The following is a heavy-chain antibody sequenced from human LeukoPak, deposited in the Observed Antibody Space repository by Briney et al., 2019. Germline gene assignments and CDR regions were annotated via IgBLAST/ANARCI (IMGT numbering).Heavy chain of an antibody. CDR2: INHSGST. D-gene: IGHD6-19*01. Sequence: SETPSLTCAVYGGSFSGYYWSWIRQPPGKGLEWIGEINHSGSTNYNPSLKSRVTISVDTSKNQFSLKLSSVTAADTAVYYCARGIAVAGPFDYWGQGTLVTVSS. V-gene: IGHV4-34*01. J-gene: IGHJ4*02. CDR1: GGSFSGYY. CDR3: ARGIAVAGPFDY.